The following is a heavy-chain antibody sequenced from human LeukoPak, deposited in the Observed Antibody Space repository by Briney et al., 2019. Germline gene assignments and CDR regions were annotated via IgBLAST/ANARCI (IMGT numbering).Heavy chain of an antibody. Sequence: PGGSLRLSCAASGFTFSSYGMSWVRQAPGKGLEWVSRINSDGSSTSYADSVKGRFTISRDNAKNTLYLQMNSLRAEDTAVYYCARGVLITMIVDGLIDYWGQGTLVTVSS. D-gene: IGHD3-22*01. V-gene: IGHV3-74*01. CDR1: GFTFSSYG. J-gene: IGHJ4*02. CDR3: ARGVLITMIVDGLIDY. CDR2: INSDGSST.